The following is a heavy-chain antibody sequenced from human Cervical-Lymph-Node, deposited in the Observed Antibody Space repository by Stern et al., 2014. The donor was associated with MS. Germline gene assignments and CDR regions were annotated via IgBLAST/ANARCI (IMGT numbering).Heavy chain of an antibody. CDR3: AKSTVTSLSDY. D-gene: IGHD4-17*01. CDR2: NSGSGART. V-gene: IGHV3-23*04. Sequence: EVQLVESGGGFVQPGGSLRLSCAASGFTFSSYAMSWVRQAPGQGLEWVSANSGSGARTSYAESAKGRVARTRGNSKNTLYLQMNSLRAEDTAVYYCAKSTVTSLSDYWGQGTLVTVSS. J-gene: IGHJ4*02. CDR1: GFTFSSYA.